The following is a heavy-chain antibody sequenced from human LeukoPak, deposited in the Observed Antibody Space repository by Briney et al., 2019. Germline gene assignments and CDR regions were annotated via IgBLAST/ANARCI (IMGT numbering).Heavy chain of an antibody. V-gene: IGHV4-59*01. CDR2: VHYSGST. Sequence: SETLSLTCTVSGGSFSNYYWSWVRQFPGKGLEWIGCVHYSGSTKYNPSLKSRVTISIDTSKNQSSLKVTSVTAADTAVYFCARGINVGATSFWGQGTLVTVSS. D-gene: IGHD1-26*01. CDR3: ARGINVGATSF. CDR1: GGSFSNYY. J-gene: IGHJ4*02.